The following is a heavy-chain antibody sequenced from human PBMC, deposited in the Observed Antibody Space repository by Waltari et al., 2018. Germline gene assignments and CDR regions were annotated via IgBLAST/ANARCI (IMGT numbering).Heavy chain of an antibody. Sequence: EVQLLESGGDLVQPGGSLRLSWAASGITFSTFPINWVRLAPGTGLEWVSAITVGDDAHYADSLRGRFTISRDSSKDTVHLQMNGLRVEDTAIYYCATPFYNWDDPLHSWGQGTPVTVSS. CDR3: ATPFYNWDDPLHS. V-gene: IGHV3-23*01. CDR1: GITFSTFP. J-gene: IGHJ4*02. CDR2: ITVGDDA. D-gene: IGHD1-20*01.